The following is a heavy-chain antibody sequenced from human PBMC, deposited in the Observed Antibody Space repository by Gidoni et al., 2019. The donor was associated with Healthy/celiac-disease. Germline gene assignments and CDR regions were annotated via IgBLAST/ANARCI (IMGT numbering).Heavy chain of an antibody. CDR3: TTGLSTAMEYYFDY. V-gene: IGHV3-15*01. D-gene: IGHD5-18*01. J-gene: IGHJ4*02. Sequence: SKKGRFTISRDDSKNTLYLQMNSLKTEDTAVYYCTTGLSTAMEYYFDYWGQGTLVTVSS.